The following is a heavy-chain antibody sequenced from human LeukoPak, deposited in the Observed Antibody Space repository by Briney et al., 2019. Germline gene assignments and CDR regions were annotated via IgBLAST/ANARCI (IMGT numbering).Heavy chain of an antibody. CDR3: ARDAVGADFGVVINYYHYMDV. CDR2: ISSSGSTI. V-gene: IGHV3-11*04. CDR1: GFTFSDYY. J-gene: IGHJ6*03. D-gene: IGHD3-3*01. Sequence: KPGGSLRLSCAASGFTFSDYYMSWIRQAPGKGREWVSYISSSGSTIYYADSVKGRFTISRDNAKNSLYLQMNSLRAEDTAVYYCARDAVGADFGVVINYYHYMDVWGKGTTVTVSS.